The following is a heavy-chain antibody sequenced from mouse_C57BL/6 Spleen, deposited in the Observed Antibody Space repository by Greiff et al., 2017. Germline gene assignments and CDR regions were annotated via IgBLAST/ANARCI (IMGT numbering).Heavy chain of an antibody. Sequence: DVKLQESGPGLVKPSQSLSLTCSVTGYSITSGYYWNWIRQFPGNKLEWMGYISYDGSNNYNPSLKNRISITRDTSKNQFFLKLNSVTTEDTATYYCARLLLRFYYFDYWGQGTTLTVSS. CDR3: ARLLLRFYYFDY. CDR2: ISYDGSN. V-gene: IGHV3-6*01. D-gene: IGHD1-1*01. CDR1: GYSITSGYY. J-gene: IGHJ2*01.